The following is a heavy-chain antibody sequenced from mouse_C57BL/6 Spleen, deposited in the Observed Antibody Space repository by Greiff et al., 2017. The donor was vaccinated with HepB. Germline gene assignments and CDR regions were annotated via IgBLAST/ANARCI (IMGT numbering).Heavy chain of an antibody. J-gene: IGHJ2*01. CDR2: INPGSGGT. Sequence: QVHVKQSGAELVRPGTSVKVSCKASGYAFTNYLIEWVKQRPGQGLEWIGVINPGSGGTNYNEKFKGKATLTADKSSSTAYMQLSSLTSEDSAVYFCARQYYYGSSYFDYWGQGTTLTVSS. CDR1: GYAFTNYL. CDR3: ARQYYYGSSYFDY. V-gene: IGHV1-54*01. D-gene: IGHD1-1*01.